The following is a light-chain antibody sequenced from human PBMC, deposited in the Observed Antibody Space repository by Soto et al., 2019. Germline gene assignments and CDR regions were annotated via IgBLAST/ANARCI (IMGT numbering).Light chain of an antibody. CDR1: NIATKG. CDR3: QVWDTSSAHPGV. CDR2: DDS. Sequence: SYELTQPPSVSVAPGQTASITCLGTNIATKGVHWYQHKPGQAPVLVVFDDSDRPSGIPDRFSGSHSGNTATLTISRVEAGDEADYSCQVWDTSSAHPGVFGGGTKGTVL. J-gene: IGLJ3*02. V-gene: IGLV3-21*02.